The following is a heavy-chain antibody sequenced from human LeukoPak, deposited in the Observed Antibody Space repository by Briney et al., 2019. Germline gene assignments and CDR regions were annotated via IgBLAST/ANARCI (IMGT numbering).Heavy chain of an antibody. D-gene: IGHD3-9*01. CDR2: INPNSGGT. J-gene: IGHJ4*02. CDR3: AREGSDYDILTGLDY. Sequence: GASVKVSCKASGYTFTSYDINWVRQAPGQGLEWMGWINPNSGGTNYAQKFQGRVTMARDTSISTAYMEVSRLRSDDTAIYYCAREGSDYDILTGLDYWGQGTLVTVSS. CDR1: GYTFTSYD. V-gene: IGHV1-2*02.